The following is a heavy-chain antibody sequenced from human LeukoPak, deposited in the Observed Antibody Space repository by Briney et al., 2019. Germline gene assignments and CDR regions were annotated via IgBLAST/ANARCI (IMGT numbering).Heavy chain of an antibody. CDR1: GFTFSSFA. V-gene: IGHV3-23*01. J-gene: IGHJ6*02. Sequence: PGGSLRLSCAASGFTFSSFAMSWVRQAPGKGLEWVSTITGGGGSTYYADSVKGRFTISRDNSRDTLYLQMNSLRDEDTAVYYCAKDRYGSGSYGMDVWGQGTTVTVSS. D-gene: IGHD3-10*01. CDR2: ITGGGGST. CDR3: AKDRYGSGSYGMDV.